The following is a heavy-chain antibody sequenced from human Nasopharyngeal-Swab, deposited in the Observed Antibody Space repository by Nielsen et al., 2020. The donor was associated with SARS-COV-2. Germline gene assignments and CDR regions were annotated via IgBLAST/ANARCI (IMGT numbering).Heavy chain of an antibody. CDR3: AREEATKGGFDP. V-gene: IGHV1-46*01. J-gene: IGHJ5*02. D-gene: IGHD1-26*01. CDR1: GYTFTSYY. CDR2: INPSGGST. Sequence: ASVKVSCKASGYTFTSYYMHWVRQAPGQGLEWMGIINPSGGSTSYAQKFQGRVTMTRDTSTSTVYMELSSLRSEDTAVYYCAREEATKGGFDPWGQGTLVTASS.